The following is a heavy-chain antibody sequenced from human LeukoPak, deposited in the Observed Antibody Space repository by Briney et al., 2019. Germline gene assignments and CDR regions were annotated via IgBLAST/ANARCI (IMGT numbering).Heavy chain of an antibody. CDR1: GFTFSSYS. D-gene: IGHD3-22*01. CDR3: ASPDYYDSSGYYY. CDR2: ISGSGDRT. Sequence: HPGGSLRLSCAASGFTFSSYSMSWVRQAPGKGLEWVSGISGSGDRTYYADAVKGRFTISRDNSKNTVYLQMDSLRAEDTAVYYCASPDYYDSSGYYYWGQGTLVTVSS. J-gene: IGHJ4*02. V-gene: IGHV3-23*01.